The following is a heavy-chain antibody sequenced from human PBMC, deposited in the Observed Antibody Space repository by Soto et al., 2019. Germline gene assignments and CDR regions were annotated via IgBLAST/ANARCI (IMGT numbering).Heavy chain of an antibody. CDR3: ARQSLYDSIGYYGYYYGLDV. Sequence: PGESLKISCKGSGYSFNSYWIAWVRQMPGKGLEWMGIIYPGDSDTRYSPSFQGQVTISADKSISTSYLQWNSLKASDTAMYYCARQSLYDSIGYYGYYYGLDVWGQGTTVTVSS. V-gene: IGHV5-51*01. CDR1: GYSFNSYW. CDR2: IYPGDSDT. J-gene: IGHJ6*02. D-gene: IGHD3-22*01.